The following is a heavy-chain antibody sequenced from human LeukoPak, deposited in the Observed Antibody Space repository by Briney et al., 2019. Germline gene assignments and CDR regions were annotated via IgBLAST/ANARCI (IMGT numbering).Heavy chain of an antibody. CDR3: AKADVDFWSGIDY. Sequence: GGSLRLSCAASGFTVSSNYMSWVRQAPGKGLEWVSLIYSGGSTYYADSVKGRFTISRDNSKNTLYLQMNSLRAEDTAVYYCAKADVDFWSGIDYWGQGTLVTVSS. CDR2: IYSGGST. CDR1: GFTVSSNY. D-gene: IGHD3-3*01. V-gene: IGHV3-66*01. J-gene: IGHJ4*02.